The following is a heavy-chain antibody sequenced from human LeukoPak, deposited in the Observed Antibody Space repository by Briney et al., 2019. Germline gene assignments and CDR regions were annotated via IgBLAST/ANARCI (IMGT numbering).Heavy chain of an antibody. J-gene: IGHJ3*02. CDR2: IIPIFGTA. Sequence: SVKVSCKASGGTFSSYAISWVRQAPGQGLEWMGGIIPIFGTANYAQKFQGRVTITADESTSTAYMELSSLRSEDTAVYYCASDVLRYFDWSRIPIDDAFDIWGQGTMVTVSS. CDR3: ASDVLRYFDWSRIPIDDAFDI. D-gene: IGHD3-9*01. CDR1: GGTFSSYA. V-gene: IGHV1-69*13.